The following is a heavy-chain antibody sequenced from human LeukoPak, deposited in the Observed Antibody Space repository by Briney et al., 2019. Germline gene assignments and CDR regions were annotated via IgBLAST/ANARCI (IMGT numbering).Heavy chain of an antibody. D-gene: IGHD6-19*01. CDR2: ISYDGSNK. CDR3: AREGGQERIAVAGKEYFQH. CDR1: GFTFSSYA. J-gene: IGHJ1*01. Sequence: PGGSLRLSCAASGFTFSSYAMHWVRQAPGKGLEWVAVISYDGSNKYYADSVKGRFTISRDNSKNTLYLQMNSLRAEDTAVYYCAREGGQERIAVAGKEYFQHWGQGTLVTVSS. V-gene: IGHV3-30-3*01.